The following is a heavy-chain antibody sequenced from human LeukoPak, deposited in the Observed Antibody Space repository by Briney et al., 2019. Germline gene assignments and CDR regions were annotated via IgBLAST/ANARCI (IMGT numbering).Heavy chain of an antibody. D-gene: IGHD6-6*01. CDR2: IYYSGST. V-gene: IGHV4-31*03. CDR1: GGSISSGGYY. J-gene: IGHJ4*02. Sequence: SETLSLTCTVSGGSISSGGYYWSWIRQHPGKGLEWIGYIYYSGSTYYNPSLKSRVTISVDTSKNQFSLKLSSVTAADTAVYYCARDGIGCSSGFDYWGQGTLVTVSS. CDR3: ARDGIGCSSGFDY.